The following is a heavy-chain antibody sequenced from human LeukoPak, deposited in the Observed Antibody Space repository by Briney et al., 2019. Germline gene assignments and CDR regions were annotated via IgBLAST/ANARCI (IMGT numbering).Heavy chain of an antibody. CDR1: GFTFNRSW. CDR2: MDPSGSQK. D-gene: IGHD1-1*01. V-gene: IGHV3-7*01. CDR3: AIWTSGNY. J-gene: IGHJ4*02. Sequence: GGSLRLSCATSGFTFNRSWMNWVRQAPGKGLEWVANMDPSGSQKRYVDSVKGRFAISKDNPGTSLYLEMYSLRAEDTAIYYCAIWTSGNYWGQGTPVTVSS.